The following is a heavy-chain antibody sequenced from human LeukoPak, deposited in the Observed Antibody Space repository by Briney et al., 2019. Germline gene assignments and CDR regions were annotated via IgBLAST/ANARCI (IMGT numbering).Heavy chain of an antibody. J-gene: IGHJ4*02. Sequence: GGSLRLSCAASGFTFDDYAMHWVRQAPGKGLEWVSLISGDGDSTYYADSVKGRFTISRDNAKNSLYLQMNNLRDEDTAVYYCARDWPRDGYHEIFEYWGQGTLVTVSS. V-gene: IGHV3-43*02. CDR2: ISGDGDST. CDR1: GFTFDDYA. CDR3: ARDWPRDGYHEIFEY. D-gene: IGHD5-24*01.